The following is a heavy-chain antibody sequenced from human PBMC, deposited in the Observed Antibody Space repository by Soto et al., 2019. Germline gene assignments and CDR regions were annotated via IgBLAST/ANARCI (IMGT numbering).Heavy chain of an antibody. D-gene: IGHD3-10*01. Sequence: PGGSLRLSCAASGFPLSNYWMHWVRQAPGEGLVWVSRIGSDGGGTTYADSVKGRFTISRDNAKNTLYLQMNSLRAEDTAVYYCTRVGDGSAGEFDYWGQGTLVTVSS. CDR3: TRVGDGSAGEFDY. CDR2: IGSDGGGT. J-gene: IGHJ4*02. CDR1: GFPLSNYW. V-gene: IGHV3-74*01.